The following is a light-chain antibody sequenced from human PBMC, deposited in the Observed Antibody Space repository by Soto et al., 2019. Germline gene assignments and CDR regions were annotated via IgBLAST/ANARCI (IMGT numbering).Light chain of an antibody. CDR3: QQYDTLPRT. J-gene: IGKJ1*01. CDR2: GAF. Sequence: IVMTQSPVTLSVSPGQRATLSCRASQSVSSNVAWYQQKPGQAPRLPIYGAFTRATGIPDRFSGSGSGTDFTLTIARLEPEDFAVYYCQQYDTLPRTFGQGTKVDIK. V-gene: IGKV3-15*01. CDR1: QSVSSN.